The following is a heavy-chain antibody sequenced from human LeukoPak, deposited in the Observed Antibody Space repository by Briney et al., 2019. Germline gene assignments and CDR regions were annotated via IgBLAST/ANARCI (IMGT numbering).Heavy chain of an antibody. D-gene: IGHD3-3*01. V-gene: IGHV4-39*07. CDR1: GGSISSSSDY. CDR3: ARDQTNFGIILWACDI. Sequence: SETLSLTCTVSGGSISSSSDYWGWIRQPPGKGLECIGSVSHSGGTYYNPSLRSRLTTSLDTSTNQFSLELYSVTAADTAVYYCARDQTNFGIILWACDIWGQGTMVTVSS. CDR2: VSHSGGT. J-gene: IGHJ3*02.